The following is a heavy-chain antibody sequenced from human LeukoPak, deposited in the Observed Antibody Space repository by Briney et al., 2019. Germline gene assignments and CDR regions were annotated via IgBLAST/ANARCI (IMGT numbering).Heavy chain of an antibody. CDR1: GFTFDDYA. V-gene: IGHV3-9*01. CDR2: TSWNGGSI. D-gene: IGHD3-9*01. J-gene: IGHJ4*02. CDR3: AKSLSYFDWSPLNY. Sequence: GRSLRLSCAASGFTFDDYAMHWVRQPPGKGLEWVSGTSWNGGSIGYADSVKGRITISRDNAKNSPYLQMNSLRAEDTALYYCAKSLSYFDWSPLNYWGQGTLVTVSS.